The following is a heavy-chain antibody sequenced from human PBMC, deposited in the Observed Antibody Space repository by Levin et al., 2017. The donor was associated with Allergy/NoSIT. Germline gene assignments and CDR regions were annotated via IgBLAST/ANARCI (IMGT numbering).Heavy chain of an antibody. J-gene: IGHJ6*02. CDR2: IKQDGSEK. CDR1: GFSFSSYW. V-gene: IGHV3-7*01. Sequence: LGESLKISCAASGFSFSSYWMSWVRQAPGKGLEWVANIKQDGSEKYYVDSVKGRFTISRDNAKNSLYLQMNSLRAEDTALYYCARERGILKDGMDVWGQGTTVTVSS. CDR3: ARERGILKDGMDV.